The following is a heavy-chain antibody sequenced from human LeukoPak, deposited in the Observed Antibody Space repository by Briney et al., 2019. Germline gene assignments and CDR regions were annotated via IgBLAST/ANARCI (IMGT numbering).Heavy chain of an antibody. V-gene: IGHV4-34*01. CDR3: ARDATWSGYYKDY. CDR2: INHSGST. Sequence: SETLSLTCAVYGGSFSGYYWSWIRQPPGKGLEWIGEINHSGSTNYNPSLKSRVTISVDTSKNQFSLKLSSVTAADTAVYYCARDATWSGYYKDYWGQGTLVTVSS. J-gene: IGHJ4*02. D-gene: IGHD3-3*01. CDR1: GGSFSGYY.